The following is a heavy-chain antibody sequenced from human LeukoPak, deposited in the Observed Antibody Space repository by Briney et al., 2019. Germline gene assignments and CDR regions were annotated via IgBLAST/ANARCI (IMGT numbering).Heavy chain of an antibody. CDR2: INHSGST. CDR3: ARGLEIATICWFDP. Sequence: SETLSLTCAVYGGSFSGYYWSWIRQPPGKGLEWIGEINHSGSTNYNPSLKSRVTISVDTSKNQFSLKLSSVTAADTAVYYCARGLEIATICWFDPWGQGTLVTVSS. V-gene: IGHV4-34*01. CDR1: GGSFSGYY. D-gene: IGHD5-24*01. J-gene: IGHJ5*02.